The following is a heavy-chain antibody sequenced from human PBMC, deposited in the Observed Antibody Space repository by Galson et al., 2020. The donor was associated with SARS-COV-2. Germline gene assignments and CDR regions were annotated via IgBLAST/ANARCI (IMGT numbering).Heavy chain of an antibody. V-gene: IGHV1-24*01. CDR1: GYTLTELS. D-gene: IGHD2-15*01. CDR2: FDPEDGET. Sequence: ASVKVSCKVSGYTLTELSMHWVRQAPGKGLEWMGGFDPEDGETIYAQKFQGRVTMTEDTSTDTAYMELSSLRSEDTAVYYCATVPPSRYRPSLYYYYRDVWGKGTTVTVSS. J-gene: IGHJ6*03. CDR3: ATVPPSRYRPSLYYYYRDV.